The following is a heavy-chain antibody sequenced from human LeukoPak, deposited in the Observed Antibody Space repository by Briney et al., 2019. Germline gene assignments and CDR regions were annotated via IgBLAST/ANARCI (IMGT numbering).Heavy chain of an antibody. D-gene: IGHD1-26*01. CDR1: GYTLTELS. CDR2: FDPEDGET. CDR3: ATRNYYSGSYSDFGY. Sequence: ASVKVSCKVSGYTLTELSMHWVRQAPGKGLEWMGGFDPEDGETIYAQKFQGRVTMTEDTSTDTAYMELSSLRSEDTAVYYCATRNYYSGSYSDFGYWGQGTLVTVSS. V-gene: IGHV1-24*01. J-gene: IGHJ4*02.